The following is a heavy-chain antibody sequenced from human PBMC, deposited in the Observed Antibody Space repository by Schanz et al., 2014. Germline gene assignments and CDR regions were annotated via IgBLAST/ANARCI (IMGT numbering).Heavy chain of an antibody. J-gene: IGHJ3*01. CDR2: INPIDGST. V-gene: IGHV1-46*01. CDR1: GFTLTSHF. CDR3: ARGSCTASGCYDAFDL. Sequence: QLVQSGAEVKKPGASVKVSCKASGFTLTSHFMHWLRQAPGQGLEWMGLINPIDGSTTYVWGFHGRLTMTRDKAKKTVYMDLSTLRSEDTAVYYCARGSCTASGCYDAFDLWGQGTLVTVSS. D-gene: IGHD2-2*01.